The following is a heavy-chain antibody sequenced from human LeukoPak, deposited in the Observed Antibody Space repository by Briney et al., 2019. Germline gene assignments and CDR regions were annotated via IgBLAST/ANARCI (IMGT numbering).Heavy chain of an antibody. CDR3: ARGFYGPYYYYMDV. V-gene: IGHV4-34*01. D-gene: IGHD2/OR15-2a*01. J-gene: IGHJ6*03. CDR1: GGSFSGYY. CDR2: INHSGST. Sequence: PSETLSLTCAVYGGSFSGYYWSWIRQPPGKGLEWIGEINHSGSTNYNPSLKSRVTISVDTSKNQFSLKLSSVTAADTAVYYCARGFYGPYYYYMDVWGKGTTVTVSS.